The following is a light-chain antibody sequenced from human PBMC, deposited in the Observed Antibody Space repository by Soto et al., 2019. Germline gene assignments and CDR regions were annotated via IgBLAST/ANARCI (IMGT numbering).Light chain of an antibody. J-gene: IGKJ2*01. CDR1: PSVLYSSNNKNS. Sequence: DIVMTQSPDSLAVSLGERATINCKSSPSVLYSSNNKNSLAWYQQKPGQPPKLLIYWASTRESGVPDRFSGSGSGTDFTLTISSLQAEDVAVYYCQQYYSTPPMYTFGQGTKLEIK. V-gene: IGKV4-1*01. CDR3: QQYYSTPPMYT. CDR2: WAS.